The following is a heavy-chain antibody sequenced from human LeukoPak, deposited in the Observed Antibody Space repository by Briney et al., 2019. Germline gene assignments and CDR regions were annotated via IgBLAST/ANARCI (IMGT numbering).Heavy chain of an antibody. V-gene: IGHV1-2*02. CDR1: GYTFTGYY. CDR3: ARDARFGELLYQTEDVFDY. D-gene: IGHD3-10*01. Sequence: ASVKVSCKASGYTFTGYYMHWVRQAPGQGLEWMGWIHPNSGGTNYAQKFRGRVTMTRDTSITTDYMELSRLTSDDTAVYYCARDARFGELLYQTEDVFDYWGQGTLVTVSS. CDR2: IHPNSGGT. J-gene: IGHJ4*02.